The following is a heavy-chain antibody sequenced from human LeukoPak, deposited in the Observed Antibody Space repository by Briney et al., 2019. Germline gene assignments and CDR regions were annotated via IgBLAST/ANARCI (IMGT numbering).Heavy chain of an antibody. D-gene: IGHD2-15*01. CDR2: FSGSGGST. CDR1: GFTFSSYA. CDR3: ARPRLEYCSGGSCFDAFDI. Sequence: GGSLRLSCAASGFTFSSYAMSWVRQAPGKGLEWVSAFSGSGGSTYYADSVKGRFIISRDNSKNTLYLQMNSLTAEDTAIYSCARPRLEYCSGGSCFDAFDIWGQGTMVTVSS. V-gene: IGHV3-23*01. J-gene: IGHJ3*02.